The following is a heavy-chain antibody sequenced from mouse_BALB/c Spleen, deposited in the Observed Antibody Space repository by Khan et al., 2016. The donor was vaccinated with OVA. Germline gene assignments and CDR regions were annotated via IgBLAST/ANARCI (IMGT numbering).Heavy chain of an antibody. D-gene: IGHD1-1*01. CDR1: GYTFTSYW. Sequence: QVQLKQSGAELAKPGASVKMSCKASGYTFTSYWMHWVKQRPGQGLEWIGYINPSTGYSEYNQKFKDKATLTADKSSSTAYMQLSSLTSDDSVVYYCANHGSSSAWFAYWGQGNLVTVSA. J-gene: IGHJ3*01. CDR3: ANHGSSSAWFAY. CDR2: INPSTGYS. V-gene: IGHV1-7*01.